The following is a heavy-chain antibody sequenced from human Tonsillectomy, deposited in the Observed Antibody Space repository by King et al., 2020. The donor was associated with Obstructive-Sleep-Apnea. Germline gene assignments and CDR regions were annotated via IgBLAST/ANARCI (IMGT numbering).Heavy chain of an antibody. V-gene: IGHV4-34*01. CDR1: GGSFSDYY. J-gene: IGHJ4*02. CDR3: AKGSSSWYPDYFDY. D-gene: IGHD6-13*01. CDR2: INHSVHT. Sequence: VQLQQWGAGLLKPSETLSLTCAVYGGSFSDYYSSCIRQPPRQGREWIWEINHSVHTNHNPSLKSRVTISVDRSKNQFSLKLSSVTAADTAMYYCAKGSSSWYPDYFDYWGQGTLVTVSS.